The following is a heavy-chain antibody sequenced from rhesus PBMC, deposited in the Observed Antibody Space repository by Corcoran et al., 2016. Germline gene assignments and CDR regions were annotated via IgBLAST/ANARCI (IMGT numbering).Heavy chain of an antibody. CDR1: GGSVSGYW. Sequence: QVQLQQWGEGLVKPSETLSLTCAVYGGSVSGYWWGWIRQPPGKGLEGIGRIRRGGSTNYNPSLKSRVTISIDTSKNQFSLKVRSVTAADTAVYYCARQATGRDSTPLDVWGRGVLVTVSS. CDR2: IRRGGST. CDR3: ARQATGRDSTPLDV. D-gene: IGHD1-44*02. J-gene: IGHJ5-2*02. V-gene: IGHV4-160*01.